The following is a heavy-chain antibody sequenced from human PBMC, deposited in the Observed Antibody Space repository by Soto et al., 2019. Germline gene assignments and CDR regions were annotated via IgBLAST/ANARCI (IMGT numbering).Heavy chain of an antibody. Sequence: EVQLMESGGGLVQPGGSLRLSCAASEFSFSSYALNWVRQAPGKGLEWVSAISATGTTTYYADSVKGRFTISRDNSKRTLFRQMDSLSPEDTAVYYCATYSSPVDYWGQGTLVTVSS. V-gene: IGHV3-23*01. CDR3: ATYSSPVDY. CDR2: ISATGTTT. CDR1: EFSFSSYA. D-gene: IGHD6-13*01. J-gene: IGHJ4*02.